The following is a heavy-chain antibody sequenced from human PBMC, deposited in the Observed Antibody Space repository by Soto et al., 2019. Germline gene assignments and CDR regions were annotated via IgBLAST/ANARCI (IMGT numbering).Heavy chain of an antibody. V-gene: IGHV4-59*01. D-gene: IGHD2-2*01. CDR2: IYYSGST. CDR1: GGSISIYY. J-gene: IGHJ4*02. CDR3: ARGTQLPYYFDY. Sequence: PSETLSLTCTVSGGSISIYYWSWIRQPPGKGLEWIGYIYYSGSTNYNTALKSRVTISEDTSKNQFSLKLSSVTAADTAMYYFARGTQLPYYFDYWGQGTLVTVSS.